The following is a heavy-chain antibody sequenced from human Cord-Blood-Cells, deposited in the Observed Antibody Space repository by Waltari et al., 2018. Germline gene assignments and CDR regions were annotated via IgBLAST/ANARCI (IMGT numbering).Heavy chain of an antibody. J-gene: IGHJ4*02. CDR1: GXSTSXXNW. Sequence: QVQLQESGPGLVKPSXXXXXTCAXPGXSTSXXNWWSWVRQPPGKGLEWIGEIYHSGSTNYNPSLKSRVTISVDKSKNQFSLKLSSVTAADTAVYYCARVRGAIYWGQGTLVTVSS. D-gene: IGHD1-26*01. CDR3: ARVRGAIY. CDR2: IYHSGST. V-gene: IGHV4-4*02.